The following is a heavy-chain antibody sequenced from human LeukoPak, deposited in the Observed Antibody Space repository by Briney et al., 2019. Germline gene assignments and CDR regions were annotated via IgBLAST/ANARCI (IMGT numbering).Heavy chain of an antibody. CDR1: GYTFTTYG. J-gene: IGHJ5*02. CDR2: ISAYDGNT. Sequence: ASVKVSCKASGYTFTTYGISWVRQAPGQGLEWMGWISAYDGNTNYAQKFQGTVTMTTDTSTSTAYMELRSLRSDDTAVYYCARDQSTLMVRGVIIGTNWFDPWGQGTLVTVSS. CDR3: ARDQSTLMVRGVIIGTNWFDP. V-gene: IGHV1-18*01. D-gene: IGHD3-10*01.